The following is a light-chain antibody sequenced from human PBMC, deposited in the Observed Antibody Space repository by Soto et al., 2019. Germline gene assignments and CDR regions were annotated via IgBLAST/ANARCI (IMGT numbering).Light chain of an antibody. Sequence: QSALSQPPSASGSPGKSVTISCTGTSSDVGGYNYVSWYQHHPGKAPKLMIYEVTKRPSGVPDRFSGSKSGNTASLTVSGLQAEDDSDYYCSSYAGSNNVVFGGGTKLTVL. J-gene: IGLJ2*01. CDR3: SSYAGSNNVV. V-gene: IGLV2-8*01. CDR2: EVT. CDR1: SSDVGGYNY.